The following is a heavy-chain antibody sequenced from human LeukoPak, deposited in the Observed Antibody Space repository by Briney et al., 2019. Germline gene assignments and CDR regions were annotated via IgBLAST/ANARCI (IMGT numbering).Heavy chain of an antibody. D-gene: IGHD3-16*01. CDR2: ISGSGGST. J-gene: IGHJ4*02. V-gene: IGHV3-23*01. Sequence: GGSLRLSRAASGFTFSSYAMSWVRQAPGKGLEWVSAISGSGGSTYYADSVKGRFTISRDNSKNTLYLQMNSLRAEDTAVYYCATITGSSDAWGWGQGTLVTVSS. CDR3: ATITGSSDAWG. CDR1: GFTFSSYA.